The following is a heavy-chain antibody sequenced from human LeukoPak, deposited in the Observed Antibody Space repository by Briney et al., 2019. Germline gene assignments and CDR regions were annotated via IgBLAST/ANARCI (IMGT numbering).Heavy chain of an antibody. CDR1: GLSFSDSY. CDR3: ARGGAARPDY. V-gene: IGHV3-11*04. J-gene: IGHJ4*02. CDR2: ISGMGHDI. D-gene: IGHD6-6*01. Sequence: GGSLRLSCVVSGLSFSDSYMTWIRQTPGMGLESLAYISGMGHDIYYADSVKGRFTISRDNAKYSLYLQINSLRVEDTSVYYCARGGAARPDYWGQGTLVTVSS.